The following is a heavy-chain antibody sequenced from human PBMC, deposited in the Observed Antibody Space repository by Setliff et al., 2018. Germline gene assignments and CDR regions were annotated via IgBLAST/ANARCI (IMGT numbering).Heavy chain of an antibody. CDR2: IYPGDSET. D-gene: IGHD6-19*01. V-gene: IGHV5-51*01. Sequence: GESLKISCKGSGYSFSRHWIGWVRQKPGKGLEWVGIIYPGDSETRYSSSFQGQVTMSADKSISTAYLQWSGLKASDTAIYYCARRTGFAVAGFDHWGQGTLVTVSS. CDR1: GYSFSRHW. CDR3: ARRTGFAVAGFDH. J-gene: IGHJ4*02.